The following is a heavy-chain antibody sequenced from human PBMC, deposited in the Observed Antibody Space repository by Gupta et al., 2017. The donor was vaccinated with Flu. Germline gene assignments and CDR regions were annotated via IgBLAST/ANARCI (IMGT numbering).Heavy chain of an antibody. Sequence: VSAISGSGGSTYYADSVKGRFTISRDNSKNTLYLQMNSLRAEDTAVYYCAKGKALVGATALDYWGQGTLVTVSS. J-gene: IGHJ4*02. V-gene: IGHV3-23*01. D-gene: IGHD1-26*01. CDR2: ISGSGGST. CDR3: AKGKALVGATALDY.